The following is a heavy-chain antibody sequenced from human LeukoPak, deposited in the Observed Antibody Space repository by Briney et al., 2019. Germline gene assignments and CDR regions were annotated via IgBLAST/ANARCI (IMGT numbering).Heavy chain of an antibody. CDR2: INPNSGGT. J-gene: IGHJ6*03. Sequence: EASVKVSCKASGYTFTGYYMHWVRQAPGQGLEWMGWINPNSGGTNYAQKFQGRVTMTRDTSISTAYMELSRLRSDDTAVYYCARDGYYDILTGYYMDVWGKGTTVTVSS. V-gene: IGHV1-2*02. CDR1: GYTFTGYY. D-gene: IGHD3-9*01. CDR3: ARDGYYDILTGYYMDV.